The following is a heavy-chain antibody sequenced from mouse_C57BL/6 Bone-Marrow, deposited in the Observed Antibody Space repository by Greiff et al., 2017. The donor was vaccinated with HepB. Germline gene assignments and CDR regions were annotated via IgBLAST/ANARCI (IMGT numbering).Heavy chain of an antibody. CDR2: VSSGGSYT. J-gene: IGHJ3*01. Sequence: EVKVVESGGDLVKPGGSLKLSCAASGFTFSSYGMSWVRQTPDKRLEWVATVSSGGSYTYYPDSVKGRFTISRDNAKNTLDLQMRSLKSEDTAMYYCARKAYWGQGTLVTVSA. CDR1: GFTFSSYG. CDR3: ARKAY. V-gene: IGHV5-6*01.